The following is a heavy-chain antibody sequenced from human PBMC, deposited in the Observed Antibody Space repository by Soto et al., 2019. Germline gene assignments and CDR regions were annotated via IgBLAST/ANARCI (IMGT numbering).Heavy chain of an antibody. Sequence: EVQLLESGGGLVQPGGSLRLSCATSGFTFSSYAMAWVRQAPGKGLEWVSAISGSGGITYHAASVKGRFSISRDNSRNMLYLQMNSLGAEDTAVYYCPRAAHYDFWSGYYYMDVWGIGTTDTVSS. J-gene: IGHJ6*03. CDR2: ISGSGGIT. CDR3: PRAAHYDFWSGYYYMDV. D-gene: IGHD3-3*01. CDR1: GFTFSSYA. V-gene: IGHV3-23*01.